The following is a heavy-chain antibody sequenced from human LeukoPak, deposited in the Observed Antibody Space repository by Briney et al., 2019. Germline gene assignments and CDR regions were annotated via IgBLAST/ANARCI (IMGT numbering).Heavy chain of an antibody. CDR1: GFSVYTSP. Sequence: PGGSLRLSCAASGFSVYTSPMTWVRQAPGQGLEWVSAISGSGGSTYYADSVKGRFTISRDNSKNTLYLQMNSLRAEDTAVYYCAKEAVAGIRPRGWAISYYYYYMDVWGKGTTVTISS. CDR2: ISGSGGST. D-gene: IGHD6-19*01. V-gene: IGHV3-23*01. J-gene: IGHJ6*03. CDR3: AKEAVAGIRPRGWAISYYYYYMDV.